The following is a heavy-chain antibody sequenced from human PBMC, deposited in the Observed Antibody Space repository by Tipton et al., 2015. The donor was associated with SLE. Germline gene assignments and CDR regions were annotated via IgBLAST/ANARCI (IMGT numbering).Heavy chain of an antibody. CDR3: ARVWVWYGGRHFQH. V-gene: IGHV4-34*01. CDR2: INHSGST. D-gene: IGHD2-15*01. J-gene: IGHJ1*01. Sequence: LRLSCAVYGGSFSGYYWGWIRQPPGKGLEWIGEINHSGSTNYNPSLKSRVTISVDTSKNQFSLKLSSVTAADTAVYYCARVWVWYGGRHFQHWGQGTLVTVSS. CDR1: GGSFSGYY.